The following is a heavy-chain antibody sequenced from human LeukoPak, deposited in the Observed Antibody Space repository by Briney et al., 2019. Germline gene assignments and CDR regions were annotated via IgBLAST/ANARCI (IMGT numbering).Heavy chain of an antibody. Sequence: PSETLSLTCTVSGGSISSSSYYWGWIRQPPGKGLEWIGSIYYSGSTYYNPSLKSRVTISVDTSKNQFSLKLSSVTAADTAVYYCANGYSGYNWGQGTLVTVSS. CDR2: IYYSGST. D-gene: IGHD5-12*01. CDR1: GGSISSSSYY. CDR3: ANGYSGYN. J-gene: IGHJ4*02. V-gene: IGHV4-39*01.